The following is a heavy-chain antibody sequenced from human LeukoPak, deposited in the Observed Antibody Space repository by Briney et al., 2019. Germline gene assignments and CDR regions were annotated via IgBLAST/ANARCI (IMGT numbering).Heavy chain of an antibody. D-gene: IGHD3-22*01. CDR3: ARYYYDSSGYYYFDY. CDR1: GFTFSDYY. Sequence: GGSLRLSCAASGFTFSDYYMNWIRQAPGKGLEWVSYISSSGSTIYYADSVKGRFTISGDNAKNSLYLQMNSLRAEDTAVYYCARYYYDSSGYYYFDYWGQGTLVTVSS. CDR2: ISSSGSTI. V-gene: IGHV3-11*04. J-gene: IGHJ4*02.